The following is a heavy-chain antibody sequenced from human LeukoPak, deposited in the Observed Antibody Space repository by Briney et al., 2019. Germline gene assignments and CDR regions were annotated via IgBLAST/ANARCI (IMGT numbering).Heavy chain of an antibody. CDR2: IYYSGST. Sequence: SETLSLTCTVSGGSISSSSYYWAWVRQPPGKGLEWIGSIYYSGSTYYNPSLKSRVTISADTSKNQFSLKLNSVTAADTAAYYCARHGHHQNFDYWSQGTLVTVSS. V-gene: IGHV4-39*01. D-gene: IGHD1-14*01. CDR1: GGSISSSSYY. J-gene: IGHJ4*02. CDR3: ARHGHHQNFDY.